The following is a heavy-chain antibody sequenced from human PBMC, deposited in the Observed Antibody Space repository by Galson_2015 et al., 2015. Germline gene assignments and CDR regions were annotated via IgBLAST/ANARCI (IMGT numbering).Heavy chain of an antibody. D-gene: IGHD7-27*01. J-gene: IGHJ3*01. V-gene: IGHV3-7*04. Sequence: SLRLSCAASGFTFSSYWMSWVRQAPGKGLEWVANIEHDGSEEYYVDSVKGRFTISRDNAKNSLYLQMNSLRAQDTAVYYCARGGNIHWDDVFDFWGQGTMVTVS. CDR2: IEHDGSEE. CDR3: ARGGNIHWDDVFDF. CDR1: GFTFSSYW.